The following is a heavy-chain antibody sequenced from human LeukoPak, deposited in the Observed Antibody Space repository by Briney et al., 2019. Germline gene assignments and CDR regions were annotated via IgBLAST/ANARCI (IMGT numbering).Heavy chain of an antibody. V-gene: IGHV3-48*02. Sequence: GGSLRLSCAASGFSFSTYGMNWVRQAPGKGLEWVSYVSGNSKTIYYADSVKGRFAISRDNAKNSLYLQMNSLRDEDTAVYYCARDYRYYDSSGYYSFDYWGQGTLVTVSS. J-gene: IGHJ4*02. D-gene: IGHD3-22*01. CDR3: ARDYRYYDSSGYYSFDY. CDR2: VSGNSKTI. CDR1: GFSFSTYG.